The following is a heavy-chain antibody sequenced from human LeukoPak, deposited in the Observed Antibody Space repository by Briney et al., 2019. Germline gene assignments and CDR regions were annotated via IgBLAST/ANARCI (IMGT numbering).Heavy chain of an antibody. CDR1: GYTFVSYG. Sequence: EASVKVSCKASGYTFVSYGTSWVRQAPGQGPEWMGWISPYNGNTNYAQKFQGRVTMTTDTSTSTAYLELRSLRSDDSAVYYCARGFYASGPDDAFDIWGQATMVTVSS. CDR3: ARGFYASGPDDAFDI. D-gene: IGHD3-10*01. CDR2: ISPYNGNT. J-gene: IGHJ3*02. V-gene: IGHV1-18*01.